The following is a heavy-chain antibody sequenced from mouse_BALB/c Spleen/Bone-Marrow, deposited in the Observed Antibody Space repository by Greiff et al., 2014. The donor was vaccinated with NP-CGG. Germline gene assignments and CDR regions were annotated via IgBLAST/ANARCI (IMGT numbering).Heavy chain of an antibody. Sequence: VQLKESGGGLVKPGGSLKLSCAASGFTFSDYYMYWVRQTPEKRLEWVATISDGGTYTFYPDSVKGRFTTSRDNAKNNLYLQMSSLQSEDTAMYYCTRSGKRYGAMDYWGQGTSVTVSS. V-gene: IGHV5-4*02. CDR3: TRSGKRYGAMDY. D-gene: IGHD2-10*02. CDR2: ISDGGTYT. CDR1: GFTFSDYY. J-gene: IGHJ4*01.